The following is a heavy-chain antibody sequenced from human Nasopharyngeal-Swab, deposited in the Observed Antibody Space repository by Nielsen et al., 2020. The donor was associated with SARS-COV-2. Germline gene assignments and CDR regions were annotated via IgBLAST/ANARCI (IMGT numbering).Heavy chain of an antibody. CDR3: TRDERIDGFNSNFDH. J-gene: IGHJ4*02. V-gene: IGHV3-48*04. Sequence: GESLKISCAASGFTFRTYSRNWVRQARGTGLEWISYISSSSTTIFYADSVKGRFTISRDNAKNSLYLQMNSLRAEDTALYYCTRDERIDGFNSNFDHWGQGTLVTVSS. CDR2: ISSSSTTI. D-gene: IGHD5-24*01. CDR1: GFTFRTYS.